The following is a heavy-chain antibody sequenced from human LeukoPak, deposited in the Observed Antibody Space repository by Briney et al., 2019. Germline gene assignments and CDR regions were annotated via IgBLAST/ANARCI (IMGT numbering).Heavy chain of an antibody. V-gene: IGHV4-59*01. D-gene: IGHD2-2*01. J-gene: IGHJ5*02. CDR1: GGSISSYY. CDR2: IYYSGST. Sequence: PSETLSLTCTVSGGSISSYYWSWIRQPPGKGLEWIGYIYYSGSTNYNPSLKSRVTISVDTSKNQFSLKLSSVTAADTAVYYCATLIGGYCSSSSCPSWFDPWGQGTLVTVSS. CDR3: ATLIGGYCSSSSCPSWFDP.